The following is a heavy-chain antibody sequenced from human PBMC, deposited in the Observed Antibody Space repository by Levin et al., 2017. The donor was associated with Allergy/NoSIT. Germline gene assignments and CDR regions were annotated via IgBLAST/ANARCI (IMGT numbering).Heavy chain of an antibody. V-gene: IGHV4-34*01. CDR3: ARGSRYCSSTSCRTGGHYWYFDL. D-gene: IGHD2-2*01. J-gene: IGHJ2*01. CDR1: GGSFSGYY. CDR2: INHSGST. Sequence: SQTLSLTCAVYGGSFSGYYWSWIRQPPGKGLEWIGEINHSGSTNYNPSLKSRVTISVDTSKNQFSLKLSSVTAADTAVYYCARGSRYCSSTSCRTGGHYWYFDLWGRGTLVTVSS.